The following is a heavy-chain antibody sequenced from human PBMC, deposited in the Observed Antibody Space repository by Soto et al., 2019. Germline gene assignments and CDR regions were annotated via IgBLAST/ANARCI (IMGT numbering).Heavy chain of an antibody. V-gene: IGHV1-45*02. CDR2: ITPFSGDV. Sequence: GPSVKVSCKALGNTFTYRYLHWVRQAPGQALEWMGWITPFSGDVHYAQKFQERVTITRDRSINTAYMQMSSLRSEDTAMYFCASGGAGSGPFTWELPDHWGQGTLVTVSS. CDR1: GNTFTYRY. D-gene: IGHD1-26*01. CDR3: ASGGAGSGPFTWELPDH. J-gene: IGHJ4*02.